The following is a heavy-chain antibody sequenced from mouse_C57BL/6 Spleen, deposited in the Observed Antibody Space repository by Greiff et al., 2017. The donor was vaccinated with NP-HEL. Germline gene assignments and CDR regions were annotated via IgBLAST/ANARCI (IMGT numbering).Heavy chain of an antibody. D-gene: IGHD1-1*01. CDR1: GFNIKDYY. CDR3: ARWGTTVDY. Sequence: VQLQQSGAELVKPGASVKLSCTASGFNIKDYYMHWVKQRTEQGLEWIGRIDPEDGETKYAPQFQGKATITADPSSNTAYLQLSSLTSEDTAVYYCARWGTTVDYWGQGTTLTVSS. V-gene: IGHV14-2*01. CDR2: IDPEDGET. J-gene: IGHJ2*01.